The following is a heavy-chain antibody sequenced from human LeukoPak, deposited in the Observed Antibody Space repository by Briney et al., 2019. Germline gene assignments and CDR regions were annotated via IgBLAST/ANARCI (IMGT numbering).Heavy chain of an antibody. J-gene: IGHJ6*03. Sequence: SETLPLTCTVSGGSISSSSYYWGWIRQPPGKGLEWIGSIYYSGSTYYNPSLKSRVTISVDTSKNQFSLKLSSVTAADTAVYYCARVNWNDARAYYYYMDVWGKGTTVTVSS. D-gene: IGHD1-20*01. CDR1: GGSISSSSYY. V-gene: IGHV4-39*07. CDR2: IYYSGST. CDR3: ARVNWNDARAYYYYMDV.